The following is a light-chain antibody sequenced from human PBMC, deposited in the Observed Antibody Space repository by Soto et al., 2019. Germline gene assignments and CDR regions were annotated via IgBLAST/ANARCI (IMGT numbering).Light chain of an antibody. CDR1: QRFVSGH. V-gene: IGKV3-15*01. CDR3: QQANDWPPT. J-gene: IGKJ1*01. CDR2: DAS. Sequence: EIVLTQTPSTLSLSPGDTATLSCRASQRFVSGHLAWYQQRPGQAPRLLIYDASTRATGIPARFSGSGSGTEFTLTISSLQSEDFAVYYCQQANDWPPTFGQGTRV.